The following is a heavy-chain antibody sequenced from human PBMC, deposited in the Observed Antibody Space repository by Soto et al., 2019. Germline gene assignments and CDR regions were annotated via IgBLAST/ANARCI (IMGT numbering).Heavy chain of an antibody. J-gene: IGHJ5*02. CDR3: ASFISGYSSFDP. V-gene: IGHV4-59*01. Sequence: SETLSLTCTVSGGSTSSYYWSWIRQPPGKGLEWIGYIYYSGSTNYNPSLKSRVTISVDTSKNQFSLKLSSVTAADTAVYYCASFISGYSSFDPWGQGTLVTVSS. D-gene: IGHD5-12*01. CDR1: GGSTSSYY. CDR2: IYYSGST.